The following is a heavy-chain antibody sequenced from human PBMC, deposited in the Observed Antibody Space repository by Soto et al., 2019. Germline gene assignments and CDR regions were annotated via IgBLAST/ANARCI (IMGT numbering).Heavy chain of an antibody. D-gene: IGHD6-6*01. J-gene: IGHJ6*02. CDR2: ILNDGSNR. CDR1: GFTFSNYG. Sequence: QVQLVESGGGVVQPGRSLTLSCAASGFTFSNYGMHWVRQAPGKGLEWVAVILNDGSNRYHEDSVKDRFTNSRDNSKKTLYLKTNSMRAEDTAVYYCARDDEYSENGLDVWGQGTTVTVS. CDR3: ARDDEYSENGLDV. V-gene: IGHV3-33*01.